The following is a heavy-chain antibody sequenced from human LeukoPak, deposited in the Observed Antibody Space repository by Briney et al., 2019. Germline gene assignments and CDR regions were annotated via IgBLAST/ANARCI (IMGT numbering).Heavy chain of an antibody. CDR3: ARSAAGKEDEFQH. Sequence: VASVKVSCKASGYTFTSYDISWVRQAPGQGLEWMGWISAYNGNTNYAQKLQGRVTMTTDTSTSTAYMELRSLRSDDTAVYYCARSAAGKEDEFQHWGQGTLVTVSS. D-gene: IGHD6-13*01. J-gene: IGHJ1*01. CDR2: ISAYNGNT. V-gene: IGHV1-18*01. CDR1: GYTFTSYD.